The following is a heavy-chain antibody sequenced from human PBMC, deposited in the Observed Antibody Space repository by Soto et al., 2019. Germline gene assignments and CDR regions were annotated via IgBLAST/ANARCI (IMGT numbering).Heavy chain of an antibody. Sequence: QVQLVKSGAEVKKPGASVKVSCKASGYTFINYGISWVRQAPGQGLEWKGWISTYNGNTKYAQKDQGRVTMTTDTPTSTAYRELRSLRSDDTAVYYCARWLRDCMLVWGEGYTVAVSS. CDR1: GYTFINYG. J-gene: IGHJ6*04. D-gene: IGHD3-22*01. CDR2: ISTYNGNT. V-gene: IGHV1-18*01. CDR3: ARWLRDCMLV.